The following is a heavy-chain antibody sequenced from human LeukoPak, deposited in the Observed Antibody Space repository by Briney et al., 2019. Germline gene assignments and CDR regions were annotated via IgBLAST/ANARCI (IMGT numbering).Heavy chain of an antibody. CDR1: GYTFTSYG. V-gene: IGHV1-18*01. Sequence: ASAKVSCTASGYTFTSYGISWVRQAPGQGLEWMGWISAYNGNTNYAQKLQGRVTMTTDTSTSTAYMELRSLRSDDTAVYYCARESYCSSTSCYSDYYYYGMDVWGQGTTVTVSS. CDR3: ARESYCSSTSCYSDYYYYGMDV. J-gene: IGHJ6*02. D-gene: IGHD2-2*01. CDR2: ISAYNGNT.